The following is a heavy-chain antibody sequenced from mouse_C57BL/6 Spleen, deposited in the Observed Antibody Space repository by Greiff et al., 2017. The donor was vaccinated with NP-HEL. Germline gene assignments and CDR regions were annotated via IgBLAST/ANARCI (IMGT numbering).Heavy chain of an antibody. CDR3: ARSYDYADY. CDR1: GYTFTSYG. CDR2: IYPRSGNT. V-gene: IGHV1-81*01. J-gene: IGHJ2*01. D-gene: IGHD2-4*01. Sequence: LVESGAELARPGASVKLSCKASGYTFTSYGISWVKQRTGQGLEWIGEIYPRSGNTYYNEKFKGKATLTADKSSSTAYMELRSLTSEDSAVYFCARSYDYADYWGQGTTLTVSS.